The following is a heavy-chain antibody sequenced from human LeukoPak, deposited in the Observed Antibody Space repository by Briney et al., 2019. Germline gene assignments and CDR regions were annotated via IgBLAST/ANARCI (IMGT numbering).Heavy chain of an antibody. V-gene: IGHV3-23*01. CDR1: GFTFSTYA. CDR2: ITNGGNYT. J-gene: IGHJ4*02. Sequence: GESLRLSCAASGFTFSTYAMNWVRQAPGKGLEWVSGITNGGNYTFYADSVKGWFTISRDNSKNTLYLQMNSLRADDTAVYYCASGHGTTIGTFDYWGQGTLVTVSS. CDR3: ASGHGTTIGTFDY. D-gene: IGHD2-21*02.